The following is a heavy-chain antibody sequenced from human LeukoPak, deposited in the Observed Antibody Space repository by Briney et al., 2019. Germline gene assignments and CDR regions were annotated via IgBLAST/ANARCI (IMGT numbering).Heavy chain of an antibody. CDR3: ATDYGSGTYYTLDY. J-gene: IGHJ4*02. Sequence: GGSLRLSCAASGFIVSSKYMSWVRQAPGMGLEWVSIIYSGGRTYYADSVKGRFTISRDNSKNTLYLQMNSLRAEDTAVYYCATDYGSGTYYTLDYWGQGTLVTVSS. V-gene: IGHV3-53*01. CDR1: GFIVSSKY. D-gene: IGHD3-10*01. CDR2: IYSGGRT.